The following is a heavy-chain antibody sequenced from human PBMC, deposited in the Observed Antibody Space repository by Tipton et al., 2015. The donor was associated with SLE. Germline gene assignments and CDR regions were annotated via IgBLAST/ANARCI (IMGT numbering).Heavy chain of an antibody. CDR2: IYYSGST. CDR1: GGSIGSSGYY. Sequence: TLSLTCTVSGGSIGSSGYYWGWIRQPPGKGLEWIGSIYYSGSTYYNPSLESRATISLDTSKNHFSLKLSSVTAADTAVYYCARGDFWSGYCDYWGQGTLVTISS. CDR3: ARGDFWSGYCDY. V-gene: IGHV4-39*02. D-gene: IGHD3-3*01. J-gene: IGHJ4*02.